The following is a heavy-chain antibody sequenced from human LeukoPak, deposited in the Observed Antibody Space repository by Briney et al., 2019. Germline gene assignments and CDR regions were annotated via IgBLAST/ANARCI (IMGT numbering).Heavy chain of an antibody. CDR1: GYTFTAYY. D-gene: IGHD2-15*01. V-gene: IGHV1-2*02. CDR3: ARDLPGYYSTSGSRPFRH. CDR2: INPNSGGT. Sequence: ASVKVSCKASGYTFTAYYIHWVRQAPGQGLQWMGWINPNSGGTNYAQKFQGRVTMTRDTSISTAYMELSRLRSDDTAVCYCARDLPGYYSTSGSRPFRHWGQGTLVTVSS. J-gene: IGHJ1*01.